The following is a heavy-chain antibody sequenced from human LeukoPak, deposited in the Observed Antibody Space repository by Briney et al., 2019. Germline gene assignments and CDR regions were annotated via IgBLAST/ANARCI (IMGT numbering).Heavy chain of an antibody. V-gene: IGHV3-64D*06. CDR1: GFTFSSYA. J-gene: IGHJ4*02. CDR3: VGTAMVKGFFDY. Sequence: GGSLRLSCSASGFTFSSYAMHWVRQAPGKGLEYVSAISSNGGSTYHADSVRGRFTISRDNSKNTLYLQMSSLRAEDTAVYYCVGTAMVKGFFDYWGQGTLVTVSS. D-gene: IGHD5-18*01. CDR2: ISSNGGST.